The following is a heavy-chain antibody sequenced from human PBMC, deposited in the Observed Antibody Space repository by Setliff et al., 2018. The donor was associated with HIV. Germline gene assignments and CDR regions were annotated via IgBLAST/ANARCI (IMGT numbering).Heavy chain of an antibody. CDR2: MYYTGST. J-gene: IGHJ4*02. V-gene: IGHV4-39*02. D-gene: IGHD6-19*01. CDR1: GGSTDSGSYY. CDR3: ARDGGSSGWYFVLGYSDY. Sequence: PSETLSLTCTVSGGSTDSGSYYWAWIRQPPGKGLEWIGSMYYTGSTYHTPSLKSRVTISIDTSKNQFSLKLNSVTAADTAMYYCARDGGSSGWYFVLGYSDYWGPGTLVTVSS.